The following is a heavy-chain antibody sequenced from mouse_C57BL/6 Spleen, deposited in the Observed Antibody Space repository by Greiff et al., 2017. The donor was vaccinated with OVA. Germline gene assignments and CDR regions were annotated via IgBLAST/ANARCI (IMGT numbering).Heavy chain of an antibody. CDR3: ARGFTTVVANYFDY. CDR2: IDPSDSYT. CDR1: GYTFTSYW. J-gene: IGHJ2*01. Sequence: QVQLKQPGAELVRPGTSVKLSCKASGYTFTSYWMHWVKQRPGQGLEWIGVIDPSDSYTNYNQKFKGKATLTVDTSSSTAYMQLSSLTSEDSAVYYCARGFTTVVANYFDYWGQGTTLTVSS. V-gene: IGHV1-59*01. D-gene: IGHD1-1*01.